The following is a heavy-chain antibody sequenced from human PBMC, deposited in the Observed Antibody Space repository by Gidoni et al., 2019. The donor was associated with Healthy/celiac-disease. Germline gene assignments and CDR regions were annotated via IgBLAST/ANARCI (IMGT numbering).Heavy chain of an antibody. CDR3: ASYYYDSSGYRGDYYYYGMDV. V-gene: IGHV1-69*02. D-gene: IGHD3-22*01. CDR2: IIPILGIA. CDR1: GGTFSSYT. J-gene: IGHJ6*02. Sequence: QVQLVQSGAEVKNPGSSVKVSCKASGGTFSSYTLSWVRQAPGQGLEWMGRIIPILGIANYAQKFQGRVTITADKSTSTAYMELSSLRSEDTAVYYCASYYYDSSGYRGDYYYYGMDVWGQGTTVTVSS.